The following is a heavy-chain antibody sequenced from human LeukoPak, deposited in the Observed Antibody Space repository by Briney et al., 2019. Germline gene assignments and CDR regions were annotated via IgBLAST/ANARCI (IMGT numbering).Heavy chain of an antibody. CDR2: ISYDGSNK. J-gene: IGHJ5*02. Sequence: PGGSLRLSCAASGFTFSTYAMHWVRQAPGKWLEWVAVISYDGSNKYYADSVKGRFTISRDNSKNTLYLQMNSLRAEDTAVYYCAREGSPGNDFWTLYNWFDPWGQGTLVTVSS. D-gene: IGHD3-3*01. CDR3: AREGSPGNDFWTLYNWFDP. V-gene: IGHV3-30-3*01. CDR1: GFTFSTYA.